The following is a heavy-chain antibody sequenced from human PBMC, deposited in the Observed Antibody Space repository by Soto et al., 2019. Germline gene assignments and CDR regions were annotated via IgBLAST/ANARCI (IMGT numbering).Heavy chain of an antibody. J-gene: IGHJ3*02. CDR2: VYPDDSDI. Sequence: EVQLVQSGAEVKKPGESLKISCKGSGYSFGNFWIAWVRQMPGKGLEWMGIVYPDDSDIRYSPSFQGQVTISADKSVRTAYLHLSTLRASDTAIYYCAKTLVGGGALDIWGQGTVVTVSS. CDR3: AKTLVGGGALDI. V-gene: IGHV5-51*01. D-gene: IGHD1-26*01. CDR1: GYSFGNFW.